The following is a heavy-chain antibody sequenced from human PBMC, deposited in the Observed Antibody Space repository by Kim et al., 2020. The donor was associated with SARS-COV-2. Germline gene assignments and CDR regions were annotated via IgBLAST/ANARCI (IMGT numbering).Heavy chain of an antibody. CDR3: ASGLTPGPT. J-gene: IGHJ5*02. Sequence: GGSLRLSCAASGFTFSEYWMPWVRQAPGKGLVWVSRIIPDGRSTSYADSVKGRFTISRDNAKKTVYLQMNSLRAEDTAVYYCASGLTPGPTWGQGTLVTV. CDR1: GFTFSEYW. D-gene: IGHD2-15*01. V-gene: IGHV3-74*01. CDR2: IIPDGRST.